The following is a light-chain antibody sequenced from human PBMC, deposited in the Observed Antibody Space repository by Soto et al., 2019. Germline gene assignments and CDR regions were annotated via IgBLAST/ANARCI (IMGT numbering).Light chain of an antibody. J-gene: IGKJ5*01. V-gene: IGKV3-15*01. CDR2: DAS. CDR1: QTVSTS. Sequence: EIVMTQSPSTLSVSPGERATLSCRASQTVSTSLAWYQQKPGQAPRLLIYDASTRATGISARFSGSGSGTEFTLTISSLQSEDFAVYYCQQYHNWPITFGQGTRL. CDR3: QQYHNWPIT.